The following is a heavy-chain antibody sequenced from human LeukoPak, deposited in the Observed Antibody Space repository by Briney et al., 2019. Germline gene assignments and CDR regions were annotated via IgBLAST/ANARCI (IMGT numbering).Heavy chain of an antibody. CDR3: ARGDYGSGSYYNENYYYMDV. CDR1: GYTFTSYG. CDR2: IRAYNGNT. J-gene: IGHJ6*03. V-gene: IGHV1-18*01. D-gene: IGHD3-10*01. Sequence: ASVKVSCKASGYTFTSYGISWVRQTPGQGLEWMGWIRAYNGNTNYAQKLQGRVTMTTDTSTSTAYMELRSLRSDDTAVYYCARGDYGSGSYYNENYYYMDVWGKGTTVTVSS.